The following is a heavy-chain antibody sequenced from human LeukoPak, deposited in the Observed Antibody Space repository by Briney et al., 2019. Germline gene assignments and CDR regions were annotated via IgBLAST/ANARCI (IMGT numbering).Heavy chain of an antibody. D-gene: IGHD5-24*01. J-gene: IGHJ4*02. CDR2: MNPNSGNT. CDR3: ARVREGFGY. V-gene: IGHV1-8*02. CDR1: GYTFTGYY. Sequence: ATVKVSCKASGYTFTGYYMHWVRQATGQGLEWMGWMNPNSGNTGYAQKFQGRVTMTRNTSISTAYMELSSLRSEDTAVYYCARVREGFGYWGQGTLVTVSS.